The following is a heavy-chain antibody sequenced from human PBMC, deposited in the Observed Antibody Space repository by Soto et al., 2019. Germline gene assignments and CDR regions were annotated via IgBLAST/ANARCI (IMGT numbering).Heavy chain of an antibody. CDR1: GFSLSTSGMR. V-gene: IGHV2-70*04. Sequence: SGPTLVNPTQPLTLTCIFSGFSLSTSGMRVSWIRQPPGKALEWLARIDWDDDKFHSTSLKTRLTISKDTSKNQVVLTMTNMDPVDTATYYCARTNVVVVAATLYYFDYWGQGTLVTVSS. D-gene: IGHD2-15*01. J-gene: IGHJ4*02. CDR3: ARTNVVVVAATLYYFDY. CDR2: IDWDDDK.